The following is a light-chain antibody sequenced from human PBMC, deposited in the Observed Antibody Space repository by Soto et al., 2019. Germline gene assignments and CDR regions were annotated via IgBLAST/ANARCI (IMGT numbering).Light chain of an antibody. Sequence: DIQMTQSPSSLSAFVGDRVTITCQASQDISTYVNWYQQKPGKTPNLLIYAASNLETRVPSRFSGSGSRTKFTLTISRLQSEDIGTYYCQQYDNLPVTFGPGTKVNVK. CDR3: QQYDNLPVT. J-gene: IGKJ3*01. CDR1: QDISTY. CDR2: AAS. V-gene: IGKV1-33*01.